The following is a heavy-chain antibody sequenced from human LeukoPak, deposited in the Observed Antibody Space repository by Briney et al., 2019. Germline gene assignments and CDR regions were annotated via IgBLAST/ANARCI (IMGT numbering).Heavy chain of an antibody. CDR2: IWYDGSNK. D-gene: IGHD2-21*02. Sequence: SGGSLRLSCAASGFTFSSYGMHWVRQAPGKGLEWVAVIWYDGSNKYYADSVKGRFTISRDNSKNTLCLQMNSLRAEDTAVYYCARDSVVVTLSGWFDPWGQGTLVTVSS. J-gene: IGHJ5*02. V-gene: IGHV3-33*01. CDR1: GFTFSSYG. CDR3: ARDSVVVTLSGWFDP.